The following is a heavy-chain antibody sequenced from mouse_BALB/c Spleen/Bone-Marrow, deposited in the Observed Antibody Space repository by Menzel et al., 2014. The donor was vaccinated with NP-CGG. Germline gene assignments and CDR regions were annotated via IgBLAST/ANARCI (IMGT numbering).Heavy chain of an antibody. V-gene: IGHV1S81*02. Sequence: VQVVESGAELVKPGASVKLSCKSSGYTFTSYYMYWAKQRPGQGLEWIGGINPSNGGTNFNEKFKSKATLTVDKSSSTGYMQHSSLTSEDSAVYDCTREGTFFAYWGQGTLVTVSA. J-gene: IGHJ3*01. CDR2: INPSNGGT. CDR3: TREGTFFAY. D-gene: IGHD3-3*01. CDR1: GYTFTSYY.